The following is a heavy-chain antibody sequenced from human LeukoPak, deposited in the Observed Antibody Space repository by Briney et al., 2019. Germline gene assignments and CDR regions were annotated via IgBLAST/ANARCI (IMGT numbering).Heavy chain of an antibody. D-gene: IGHD5-18*01. V-gene: IGHV1-46*01. CDR2: INPSGGST. J-gene: IGHJ3*02. Sequence: ASVKVSCKASGYTFTGYYMHWVRQAPGQGLEWMGIINPSGGSTSYAQKFQGRVTMTRDTSTSTVYMELSSLRSEDTAVYYCARDHGYSYGSFYAFDIWGQGTMVTVSS. CDR3: ARDHGYSYGSFYAFDI. CDR1: GYTFTGYY.